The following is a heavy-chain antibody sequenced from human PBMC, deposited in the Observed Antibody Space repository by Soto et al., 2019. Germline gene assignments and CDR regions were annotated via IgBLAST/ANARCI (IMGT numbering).Heavy chain of an antibody. D-gene: IGHD6-13*01. V-gene: IGHV3-23*01. J-gene: IGHJ4*02. Sequence: PGGALILSCAASGFAFSIYAMSWVRQAPGKGLEWVSAISGSGGSTYYADSVKGRFTISRDNSKNTLYLQMNSLRAEDTAVYYCAKDQGGSSSWYPPFDYWGQGTLVTVSS. CDR2: ISGSGGST. CDR1: GFAFSIYA. CDR3: AKDQGGSSSWYPPFDY.